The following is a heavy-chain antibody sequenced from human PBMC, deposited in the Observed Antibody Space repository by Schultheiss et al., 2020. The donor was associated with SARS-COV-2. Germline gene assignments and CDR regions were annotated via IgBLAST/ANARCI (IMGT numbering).Heavy chain of an antibody. CDR1: GFTFSSYE. CDR2: ISSSGSTI. V-gene: IGHV3-48*03. CDR3: TRTNWNYRGFDY. Sequence: GGSLRLSCAASGFTFSSYEMNWVRQAPGKGLEWVSYISSSGSTIYYADSVKGRFTISRDNAKNSLYLQMNSLRAEDTAVYYCTRTNWNYRGFDYWGQGTLVTVSS. D-gene: IGHD1-7*01. J-gene: IGHJ4*02.